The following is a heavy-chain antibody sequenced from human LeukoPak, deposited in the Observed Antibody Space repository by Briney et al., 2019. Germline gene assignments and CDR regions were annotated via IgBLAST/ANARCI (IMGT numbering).Heavy chain of an antibody. V-gene: IGHV4-34*01. D-gene: IGHD3-10*01. CDR2: INHSGST. CDR1: GGSFSGYY. CDR3: ARGPLGDLFSDAFDI. Sequence: ASETLSLTCAVYGGSFSGYYWSWIRQPPGKGLEWIGEINHSGSTNYNPSLKSRVTISVDTSKNQFSLKLTSVTATDTAVYFCARGPLGDLFSDAFDIWGQGTKVTVSS. J-gene: IGHJ3*02.